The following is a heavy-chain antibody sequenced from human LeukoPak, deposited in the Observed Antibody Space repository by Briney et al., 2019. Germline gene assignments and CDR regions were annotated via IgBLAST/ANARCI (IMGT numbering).Heavy chain of an antibody. Sequence: GGSLRLSCAASGFTFSSYAMSWVRQAPGKGLEWVSTINGGGVNTHYADSVGGRFTISRDNSKNTLFLQMNSLRDEDTAVYYCAQDLYSNYGPADYWGQGDLVTVSS. CDR3: AQDLYSNYGPADY. CDR2: INGGGVNT. J-gene: IGHJ4*02. V-gene: IGHV3-23*01. D-gene: IGHD4-11*01. CDR1: GFTFSSYA.